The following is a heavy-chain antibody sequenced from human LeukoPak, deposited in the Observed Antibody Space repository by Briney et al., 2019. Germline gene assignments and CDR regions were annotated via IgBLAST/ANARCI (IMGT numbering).Heavy chain of an antibody. J-gene: IGHJ4*02. D-gene: IGHD1-26*01. CDR1: GFTFRTSG. CDR2: ISSSGTTI. Sequence: GGPLRLSCAASGFTFRTSGMNWVRQAPGKGLEWVSYISSSGTTISYAQSVKGRFTITRDNAQNSLTLHMNTLRADDTAVYYCVKDGGTHFDHWGQGTLVTVSS. CDR3: VKDGGTHFDH. V-gene: IGHV3-48*01.